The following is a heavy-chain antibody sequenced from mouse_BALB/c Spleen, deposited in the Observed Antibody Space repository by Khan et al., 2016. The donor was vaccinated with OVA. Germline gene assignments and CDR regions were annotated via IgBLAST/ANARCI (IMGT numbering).Heavy chain of an antibody. Sequence: QIQLVQSGAELMKPGASVKISCKATGYTFSSYWIEWVKQRPGHGLEWIGEILPGSGSTNYNEKFKGKATFTADTSSNTAYMQLSSLTSEDSAVYYCARGAYYRYEGVDYWGQGTSVTVSS. CDR3: ARGAYYRYEGVDY. D-gene: IGHD2-14*01. CDR1: GYTFSSYW. V-gene: IGHV1-9*01. CDR2: ILPGSGST. J-gene: IGHJ4*01.